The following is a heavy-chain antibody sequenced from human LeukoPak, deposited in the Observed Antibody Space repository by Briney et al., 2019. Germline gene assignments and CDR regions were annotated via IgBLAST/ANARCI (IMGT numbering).Heavy chain of an antibody. Sequence: ASVKVSCKASGYTFTSYGISWVRQAPGQGLEWMGWISAYNGNTNYAQKLQGRVTMTTDTSTSTAYMELRSLRSDDTAVYYCARDVLRFLEWLREYDYWGQGTLVTVSS. CDR2: ISAYNGNT. CDR3: ARDVLRFLEWLREYDY. J-gene: IGHJ4*02. CDR1: GYTFTSYG. D-gene: IGHD3-3*01. V-gene: IGHV1-18*04.